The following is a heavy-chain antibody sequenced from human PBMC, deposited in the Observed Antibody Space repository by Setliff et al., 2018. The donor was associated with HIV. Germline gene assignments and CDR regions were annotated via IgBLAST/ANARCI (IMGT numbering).Heavy chain of an antibody. CDR2: IRSSGDT. V-gene: IGHV4-39*02. Sequence: PSETLSLTCTVSGASISSHNYYWGWIRQSPGKGLEWIASIRSSGDTYYNPSLQSRVIISVDTSNNQISLKLSSVTAADTAVYYCAREGTYSGTYWVRRVASFDIWGQGTMVTVSS. D-gene: IGHD1-26*01. J-gene: IGHJ3*02. CDR3: AREGTYSGTYWVRRVASFDI. CDR1: GASISSHNYY.